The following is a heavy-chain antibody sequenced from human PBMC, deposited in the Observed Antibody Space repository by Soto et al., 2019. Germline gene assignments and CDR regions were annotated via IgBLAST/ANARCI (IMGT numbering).Heavy chain of an antibody. Sequence: PSETLSLTCTVSGGSISSSIYYWGWIRQPPGKGLEWIGYIYHSGSTYYNPSLKSRVTISVDTSKNQFSLKLSSVTAADTAVYYCARERPDGARLDPWGQGTLVTVSS. V-gene: IGHV4-30-4*08. J-gene: IGHJ5*02. D-gene: IGHD6-6*01. CDR3: ARERPDGARLDP. CDR1: GGSISSSIYY. CDR2: IYHSGST.